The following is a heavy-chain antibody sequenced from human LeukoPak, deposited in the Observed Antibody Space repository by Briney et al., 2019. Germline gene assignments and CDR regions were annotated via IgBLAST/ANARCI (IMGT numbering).Heavy chain of an antibody. J-gene: IGHJ4*02. Sequence: GGSLRLSCAASGFTFSGYTMHWLRQAPGKGLEWVALISSDGSLEYYADSVKGRFTISRDNSKNTLYLQMNSLRAEDTAVYYCARDLPITMVRGVSDYWGQGTLVTVSS. CDR3: ARDLPITMVRGVSDY. CDR1: GFTFSGYT. D-gene: IGHD3-10*01. CDR2: ISSDGSLE. V-gene: IGHV3-30*14.